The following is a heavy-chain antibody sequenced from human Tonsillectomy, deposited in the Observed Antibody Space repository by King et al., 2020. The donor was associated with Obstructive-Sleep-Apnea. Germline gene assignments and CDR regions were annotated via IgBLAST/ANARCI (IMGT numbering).Heavy chain of an antibody. CDR2: IFCTGGT. CDR3: ARVDDNSGCFYFDY. Sequence: QLQESGPGLVKPSETLCLTCTFSGGSISSSSYYWGWIRQPPGKGLGWSGSIFCTGGTYYNSSFKIRVTLSVDPSKNQFSLKLSSVTAAVTAVYYCARVDDNSGCFYFDYWGQGTLATVSS. D-gene: IGHD6-19*01. CDR1: GGSISSSSYY. J-gene: IGHJ4*02. V-gene: IGHV4-39*07.